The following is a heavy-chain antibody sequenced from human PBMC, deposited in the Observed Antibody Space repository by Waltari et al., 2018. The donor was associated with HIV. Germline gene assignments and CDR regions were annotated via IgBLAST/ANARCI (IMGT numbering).Heavy chain of an antibody. Sequence: EVKLVESGGGLVQPGGSVRLSCAASGFPFSSYEMTWVRQAPGKGLEWISYISSSGSSIYYADSVKGRFTISRDNGKKSLYLQMNILRAEDTAVYYCAKVREKQLWLRNWDFDLWGRGTLVTVSS. CDR1: GFPFSSYE. J-gene: IGHJ2*01. CDR3: AKVREKQLWLRNWDFDL. D-gene: IGHD5-18*01. V-gene: IGHV3-48*03. CDR2: ISSSGSSI.